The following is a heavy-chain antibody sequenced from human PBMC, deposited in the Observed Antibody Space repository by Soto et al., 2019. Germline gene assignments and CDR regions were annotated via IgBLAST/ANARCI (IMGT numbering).Heavy chain of an antibody. CDR3: ARDTTGPSATNYYYYYMDV. CDR1: GGTFSSYA. Sequence: SVKVSCKASGGTFSSYALSWVRQAPGQGLEWMGRIIPILGIANYARNFQGRVSITADKSTGTAYMELSSLRSEDTAVYYCARDTTGPSATNYYYYYMDVWGKGTTVTVSS. CDR2: IIPILGIA. J-gene: IGHJ6*03. V-gene: IGHV1-69*04. D-gene: IGHD2-15*01.